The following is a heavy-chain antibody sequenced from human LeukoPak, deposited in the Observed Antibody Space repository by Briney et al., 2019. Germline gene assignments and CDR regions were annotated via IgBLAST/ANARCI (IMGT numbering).Heavy chain of an antibody. D-gene: IGHD1-14*01. J-gene: IGHJ4*02. CDR3: ATGRTDSRYYFDH. CDR2: IAWNSDTI. Sequence: GGSLRLSCAASGFTFDDYAMHWVRQGPGKGLEWVAGIAWNSDTIGYGDSVKGRFTISRDNAKNTLYLQMNSLRAEDTAVYYCATGRTDSRYYFDHWGQGTLVTVSS. CDR1: GFTFDDYA. V-gene: IGHV3-9*01.